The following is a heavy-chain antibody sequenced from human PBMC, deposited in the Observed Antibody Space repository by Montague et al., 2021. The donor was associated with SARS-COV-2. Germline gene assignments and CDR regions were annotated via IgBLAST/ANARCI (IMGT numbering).Heavy chain of an antibody. Sequence: SETLSLTCTVSGASINSYSWSWIRQPPGKGLEWIGHIYSSGITNYSPSLKSRVTISLDTSKSQFSLKLRSVTAADTAVYYCARRGVYSSDWSWFYFDYWGQGTLVTVSS. CDR3: ARRGVYSSDWSWFYFDY. CDR1: GASINSYS. V-gene: IGHV4-59*08. J-gene: IGHJ4*02. CDR2: IYSSGIT. D-gene: IGHD6-13*01.